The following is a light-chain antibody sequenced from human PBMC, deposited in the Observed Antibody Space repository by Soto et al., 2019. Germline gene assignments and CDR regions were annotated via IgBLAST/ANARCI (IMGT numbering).Light chain of an antibody. CDR2: DAS. CDR3: QQYQSYYT. V-gene: IGKV1-5*01. CDR1: QSINNY. J-gene: IGKJ2*01. Sequence: DIQMTQSPSTLSASVGDRVTITCRASQSINNYLAWYQQKPGKAPKLLIYDASSLESGVPSRFSGSGSGTEFTLTISSLQPDDFATYYCQQYQSYYTFGQGTKLEIK.